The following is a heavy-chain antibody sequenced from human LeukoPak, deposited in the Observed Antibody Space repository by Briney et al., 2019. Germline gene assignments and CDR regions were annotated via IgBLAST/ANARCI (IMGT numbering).Heavy chain of an antibody. J-gene: IGHJ6*04. CDR1: GFTFSTFW. D-gene: IGHD3-10*01. Sequence: GGSLRLSCEASGFTFSTFWMTWVRQAPGKGLEWVAVISYDGSNKYYADSVKGRFTISRDNSKNTLYLQMNSLRAEDTAVYYCARDVIIMVRGVITYYYYGMDVWGKGTTVTVSS. CDR3: ARDVIIMVRGVITYYYYGMDV. CDR2: ISYDGSNK. V-gene: IGHV3-30*03.